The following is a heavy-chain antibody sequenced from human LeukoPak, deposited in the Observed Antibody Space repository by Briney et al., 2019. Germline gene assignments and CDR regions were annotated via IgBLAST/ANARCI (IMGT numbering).Heavy chain of an antibody. V-gene: IGHV1-8*03. CDR3: ARGPAYSSYGASYYYYMDV. CDR2: MNPNSGNT. Sequence: ASVKVSCKASGYTFTNYDINWVRQATGQGLEWMGWMNPNSGNTGYAEKFQGRVTITGDTSITTAYMELTSLRSEDSAVYYCARGPAYSSYGASYYYYMDVWGKGTTVTVSS. CDR1: GYTFTNYD. J-gene: IGHJ6*03. D-gene: IGHD4-11*01.